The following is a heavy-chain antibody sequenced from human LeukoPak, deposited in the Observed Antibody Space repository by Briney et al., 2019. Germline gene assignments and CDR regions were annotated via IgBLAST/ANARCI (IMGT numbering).Heavy chain of an antibody. Sequence: SQTLSLTCAISGDSVSSNSAAWNWIRQSPSRGLEWLGRTYYRSKWYNDYAVSVKSRVTINPETSKNQLSLHLNSVTPEDTAVYYCARSRTWGLATSYYFDYWGQGTLVTVSS. J-gene: IGHJ4*02. CDR2: TYYRSKWYN. D-gene: IGHD2-21*02. V-gene: IGHV6-1*01. CDR3: ARSRTWGLATSYYFDY. CDR1: GDSVSSNSAA.